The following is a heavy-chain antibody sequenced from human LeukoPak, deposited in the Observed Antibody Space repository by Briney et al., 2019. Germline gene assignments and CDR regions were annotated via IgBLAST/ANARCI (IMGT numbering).Heavy chain of an antibody. CDR1: GFTFSSYT. D-gene: IGHD1-26*01. CDR2: ISGSTGNT. V-gene: IGHV3-23*01. CDR3: AKGMMGATRGIDY. Sequence: GGSLRLSCAASGFTFSSYTMRWVRQAPGKGLEWVSSISGSTGNTYYADSVKGRSTISRDNSKNTLYLQMNSLRAEDTAVYYCAKGMMGATRGIDYWGQGTLVTVSS. J-gene: IGHJ4*02.